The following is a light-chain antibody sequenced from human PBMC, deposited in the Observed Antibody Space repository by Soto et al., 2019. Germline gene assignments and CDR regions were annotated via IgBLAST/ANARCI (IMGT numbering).Light chain of an antibody. CDR2: EGT. CDR3: YSFAGSTTFSYV. V-gene: IGLV2-23*03. J-gene: IGLJ1*01. Sequence: QSALTQPASVSGSPGQSISISCTGTSSDVVTYNLVSWYQQHPGKAPTVLIYEGTKRPSGVSNRFSGSKSGNTASLTISGLQTGDEADYYCYSFAGSTTFSYVFGPGTKVTAL. CDR1: SSDVVTYNL.